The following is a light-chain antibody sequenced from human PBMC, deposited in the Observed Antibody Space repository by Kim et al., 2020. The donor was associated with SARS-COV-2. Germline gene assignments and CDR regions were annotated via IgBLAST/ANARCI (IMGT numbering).Light chain of an antibody. CDR3: QQSSNTPVT. V-gene: IGKV1-39*01. CDR1: QSISSS. CDR2: AAS. J-gene: IGKJ5*01. Sequence: DIQMTQSPSSLSASVGDRVAITCRASQSISSSLNWYQQKPGRAPQLLIYAASNLQSGVPSRFSGSGSGTDFTLTISSLQHEDFATYYCQQSSNTPVTFGQGTRLEIK.